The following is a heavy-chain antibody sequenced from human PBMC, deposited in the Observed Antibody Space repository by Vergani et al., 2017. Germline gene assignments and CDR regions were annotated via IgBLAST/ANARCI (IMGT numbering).Heavy chain of an antibody. CDR3: ARAVRVFGVVIEFYFDY. D-gene: IGHD3-3*01. CDR2: IYYSGST. Sequence: QLQLQESGPGLVKPSETLSLTCTVSGGSISSSSYYWGWIRQPPGKGLEWIGSIYYSGSTYYNPSLKSRVTISVDTSKNQFSLKLSAVTAAETAVYYCARAVRVFGVVIEFYFDYWGQGTLVTVSS. V-gene: IGHV4-39*07. J-gene: IGHJ4*02. CDR1: GGSISSSSYY.